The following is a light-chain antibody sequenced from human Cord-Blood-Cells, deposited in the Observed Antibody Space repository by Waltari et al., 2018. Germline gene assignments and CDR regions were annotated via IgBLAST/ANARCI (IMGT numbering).Light chain of an antibody. CDR2: GAS. Sequence: EIVMTQSPATLSVSPGERATLSCRASQSVSSNLAWYQQKPGQAPRLLIYGASTRATGIPARFSGSGSGTEFTITISSLQSEDFAVYYCQQYNNWPLLLTFGGGTKVEIK. CDR3: QQYNNWPLLLT. CDR1: QSVSSN. V-gene: IGKV3-15*01. J-gene: IGKJ4*01.